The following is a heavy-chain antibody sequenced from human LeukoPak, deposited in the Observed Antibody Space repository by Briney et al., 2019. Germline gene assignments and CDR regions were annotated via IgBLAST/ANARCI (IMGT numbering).Heavy chain of an antibody. CDR2: IYYSGST. Sequence: SETLSLTCAVSGGPISSSSYYWGWIRQPPGKGLEWIGSIYYSGSTYYNPSLKSRVTISVDTSKNQFSLKLSSVTAADTAVYYCARGDCTSTSCYPTYCYYYYMDVWGKGTTVTVSS. D-gene: IGHD2-2*01. V-gene: IGHV4-39*07. J-gene: IGHJ6*03. CDR3: ARGDCTSTSCYPTYCYYYYMDV. CDR1: GGPISSSSYY.